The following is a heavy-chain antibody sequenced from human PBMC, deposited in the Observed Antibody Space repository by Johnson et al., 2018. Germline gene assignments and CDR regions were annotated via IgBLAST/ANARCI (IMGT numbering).Heavy chain of an antibody. Sequence: VQLVESGGGLVQPGGSLKLSCTASVFTFSIYAMTWVRQAPGKGLEWVAVISYDGSNKYYADSVKGRFTISRDNSKNTLYLQMNSLRAEDTAVYYCARDIALGVAAAAWIWGQGTMVTVSS. V-gene: IGHV3-30*03. J-gene: IGHJ3*02. CDR3: ARDIALGVAAAAWI. CDR1: VFTFSIYA. D-gene: IGHD6-13*01. CDR2: ISYDGSNK.